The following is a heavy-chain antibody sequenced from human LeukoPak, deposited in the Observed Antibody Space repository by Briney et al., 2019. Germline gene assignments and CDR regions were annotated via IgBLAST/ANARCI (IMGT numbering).Heavy chain of an antibody. J-gene: IGHJ3*02. CDR3: ARDVGSGYFHDAFDI. Sequence: SVKVSCKASGYTFTGYYMHWVRQAPGQGLEWMGRIIPILGIANYAQKFQGRVTITADKSTSTAYMELSSLRSEDTAVYYCARDVGSGYFHDAFDIWGQGTMVTVSS. D-gene: IGHD3-22*01. CDR2: IIPILGIA. V-gene: IGHV1-69*04. CDR1: GYTFTGYY.